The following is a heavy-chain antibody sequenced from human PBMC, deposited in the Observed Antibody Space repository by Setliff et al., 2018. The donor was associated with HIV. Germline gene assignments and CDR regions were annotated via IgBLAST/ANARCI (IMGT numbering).Heavy chain of an antibody. CDR3: ARGPSSTHWSPGYFQH. J-gene: IGHJ1*01. V-gene: IGHV1-18*01. CDR1: GYIFSSYG. Sequence: ASVKVSCKASGYIFSSYGITWVRQAPGQGLEWMGWISAYSGNTNYAQKLQGRFTISRDNAKNSLYLQVNNLRAEDTAVYYCARGPSSTHWSPGYFQHWGQGTPVTVSS. CDR2: ISAYSGNT. D-gene: IGHD2-8*02.